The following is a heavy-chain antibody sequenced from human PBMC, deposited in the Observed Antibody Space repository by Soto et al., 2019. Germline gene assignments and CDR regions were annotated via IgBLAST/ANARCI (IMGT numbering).Heavy chain of an antibody. CDR1: GFTFSDYA. J-gene: IGHJ4*02. CDR2: FRGGGGST. V-gene: IGHV3-23*01. D-gene: IGHD6-19*01. Sequence: EVQLLESGGDLVQPGGSLTLSCAASGFTFSDYAMSWVRQAPGKGLEWVSAFRGGGGSTFYADSVRGRFTISRDNAKSTLYLQMNSLRAEDMAVYYCAKIGRSEVAGWEFDYWGQGTLVTVSS. CDR3: AKIGRSEVAGWEFDY.